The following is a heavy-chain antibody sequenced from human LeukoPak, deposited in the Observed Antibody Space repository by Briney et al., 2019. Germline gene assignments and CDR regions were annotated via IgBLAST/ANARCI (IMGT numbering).Heavy chain of an antibody. CDR2: INEDGGEK. Sequence: GGSLRLSCAASGFTFSAYWMTWVRQATGKGLEWVANINEDGGEKYYVDSVRGRFTISRDNAKNSLYLQMNSLRAEDTAVYYCARGREIAVIWGQGTLVTVSS. V-gene: IGHV3-7*01. D-gene: IGHD2-21*01. J-gene: IGHJ4*02. CDR1: GFTFSAYW. CDR3: ARGREIAVI.